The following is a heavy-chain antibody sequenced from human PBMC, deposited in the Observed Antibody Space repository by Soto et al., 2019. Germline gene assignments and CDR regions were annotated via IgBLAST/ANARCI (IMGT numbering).Heavy chain of an antibody. D-gene: IGHD3-22*01. Sequence: QVQLVESGGGVVQPGRSLRLSCAASGFTFSSYAMHWVRQAPGKGLEWVAVISYDGSNKYYADSVKGRFTISRDNSKNTLYLQMNSLRAEDTAVYYCARDRSNYYDSSGYYPNDAFDIWGQGTMVTVSS. CDR1: GFTFSSYA. CDR3: ARDRSNYYDSSGYYPNDAFDI. V-gene: IGHV3-30-3*01. J-gene: IGHJ3*02. CDR2: ISYDGSNK.